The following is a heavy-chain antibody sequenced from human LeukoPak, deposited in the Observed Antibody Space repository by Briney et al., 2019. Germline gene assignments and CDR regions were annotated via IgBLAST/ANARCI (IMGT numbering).Heavy chain of an antibody. J-gene: IGHJ2*01. V-gene: IGHV1-18*01. CDR2: ISASSGNT. CDR1: GYTFTSYG. D-gene: IGHD3-9*01. Sequence: ASVKVSCKSSGYTFTSYGVSWVRQAPGQGLEWMAWISASSGNTNYAQSLQGRVTLTTDTSTSTAYMELRSLTSDDTAVYYCARDLDWIFDLWGRGTLVTVSS. CDR3: ARDLDWIFDL.